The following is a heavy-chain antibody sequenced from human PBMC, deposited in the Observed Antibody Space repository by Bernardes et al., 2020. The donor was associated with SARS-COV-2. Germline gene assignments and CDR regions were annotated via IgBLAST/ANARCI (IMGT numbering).Heavy chain of an antibody. CDR1: GFTFSRYC. V-gene: IGHV3-74*01. J-gene: IGHJ3*01. Sequence: GGSLRLSCVASGFTFSRYCIHWVRQAPGKGLVWVSRINNDGSDTIYADSVKGRITMSRNNAMSTVYVQLNNLRADDTAIYYCARGGSNHAFDLWGQGTTVTVSS. D-gene: IGHD3-16*01. CDR3: ARGGSNHAFDL. CDR2: INNDGSDT.